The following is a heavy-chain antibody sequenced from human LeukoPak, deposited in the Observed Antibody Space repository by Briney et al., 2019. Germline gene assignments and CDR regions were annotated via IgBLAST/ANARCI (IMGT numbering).Heavy chain of an antibody. J-gene: IGHJ4*02. CDR3: AKIYDSSGYSDY. CDR1: GFTFNNYA. Sequence: GGSLRLSCAASGFTFNNYAMSWVRQAPGKGLEWVSGIGSDARTSYADSVKGRFTISRDNSKNTLYLQMNSLRAEDTAVYYCAKIYDSSGYSDYWGQGTLVTVSS. CDR2: IGSDART. D-gene: IGHD3-22*01. V-gene: IGHV3-23*01.